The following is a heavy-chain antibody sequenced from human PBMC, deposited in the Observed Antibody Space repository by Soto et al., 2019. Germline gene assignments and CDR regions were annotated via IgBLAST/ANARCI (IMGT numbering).Heavy chain of an antibody. CDR3: VKDRYVDY. Sequence: GGSLRLSCSVSGFAFSSYAMHWVRQAPGKGLEYVASISSEGASTYYADSVKGRFIISRDNSKNTLYLQMSSLRAEDTAVYYCVKDRYVDYWGQGILVTVSS. V-gene: IGHV3-64D*06. J-gene: IGHJ4*02. CDR2: ISSEGAST. CDR1: GFAFSSYA.